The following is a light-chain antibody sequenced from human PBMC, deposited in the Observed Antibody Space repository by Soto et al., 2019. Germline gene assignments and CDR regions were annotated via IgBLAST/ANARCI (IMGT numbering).Light chain of an antibody. V-gene: IGKV1-5*03. CDR2: KAS. Sequence: DIQMTQSPSTLSASVGDRVTITCRASQFMSVWLAWYQQKPGTAPKLLIYKASSLESGVPTRFSGSGFGTDFSLTISSLQPEDSATYYCQQANSFPHTFGQGTLLEIK. J-gene: IGKJ5*01. CDR3: QQANSFPHT. CDR1: QFMSVW.